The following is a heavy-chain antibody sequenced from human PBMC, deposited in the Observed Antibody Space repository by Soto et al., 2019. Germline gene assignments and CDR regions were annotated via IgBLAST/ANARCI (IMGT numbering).Heavy chain of an antibody. V-gene: IGHV3-33*01. CDR1: GFTFSSYG. CDR2: IWYDGSNK. J-gene: IGHJ2*01. D-gene: IGHD6-13*01. CDR3: ARDPADSSSWPIGYFDL. Sequence: QVQLVESGGGVVQPGRSLRLSCAASGFTFSSYGMHWVRQAPGKGLEWVAVIWYDGSNKYYADSVKGRFTISRDNSKNTLYLQMNSLRAEDTAVYYCARDPADSSSWPIGYFDLWGRGTLVTVSS.